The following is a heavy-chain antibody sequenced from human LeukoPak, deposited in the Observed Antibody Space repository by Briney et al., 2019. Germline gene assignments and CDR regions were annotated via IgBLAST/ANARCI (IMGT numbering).Heavy chain of an antibody. V-gene: IGHV1-24*01. D-gene: IGHD3-16*02. CDR3: DIERLGELSLPFLDY. J-gene: IGHJ4*02. CDR2: FDPEDGET. CDR1: GYTLTELS. Sequence: ASVKVSCKVSGYTLTELSMHWVRQAPGKGLEWMGGFDPEDGETIYAQKFQGRVTMTEDTSTDTAYMALSRLRSEDTAVYYCDIERLGELSLPFLDYWGQGTLVTVSS.